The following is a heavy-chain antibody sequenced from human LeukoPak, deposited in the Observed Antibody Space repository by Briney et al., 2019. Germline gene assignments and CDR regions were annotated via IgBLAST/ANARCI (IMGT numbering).Heavy chain of an antibody. CDR3: ARGPNSNWSGLDF. CDR1: GFSFSGHW. Sequence: GGSLRLSCTASGFSFSGHWMHWARQLPGKGLVWVSRISPTGSTTSYADSVKGRFTISRDNAKNTLYLQVNNLRAEDTAVYYCARGPNSNWSGLDFWGQGTLLTVSS. J-gene: IGHJ4*02. V-gene: IGHV3-74*01. CDR2: ISPTGSTT. D-gene: IGHD6-6*01.